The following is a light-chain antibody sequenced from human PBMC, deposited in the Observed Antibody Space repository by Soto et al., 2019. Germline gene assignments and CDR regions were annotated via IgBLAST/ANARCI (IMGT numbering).Light chain of an antibody. V-gene: IGKV3-11*01. Sequence: EIVLTQSPATLSLSPGERATLSCRASQSVSSYLAWYQQKPGQAPRLLIYDVSNRATGIPPRFSGSGSGTDFTLTISSLQPEDFAVYYCQQRYNWPPGFGQGTKVDIK. CDR1: QSVSSY. J-gene: IGKJ1*01. CDR2: DVS. CDR3: QQRYNWPPG.